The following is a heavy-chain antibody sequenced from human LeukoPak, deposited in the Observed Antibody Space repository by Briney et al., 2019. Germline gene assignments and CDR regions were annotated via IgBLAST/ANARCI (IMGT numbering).Heavy chain of an antibody. CDR1: GFTFSSYG. D-gene: IGHD3-22*01. CDR2: IWYDGSNK. J-gene: IGHJ4*02. Sequence: GGSLRLSCAASGFTFSSYGMHWVRQAPGKGLEWVAVIWYDGSNKYYADSVKGRFTISRDNSKNTLYLQMNSLRAEDTAVYYCARGGDSSGFFDYWGQGTLVTVSS. V-gene: IGHV3-33*01. CDR3: ARGGDSSGFFDY.